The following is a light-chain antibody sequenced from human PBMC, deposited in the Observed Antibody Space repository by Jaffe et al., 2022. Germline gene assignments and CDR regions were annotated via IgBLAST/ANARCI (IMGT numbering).Light chain of an antibody. CDR2: DTA. J-gene: IGLJ3*02. CDR1: SGGVTSGHY. V-gene: IGLV7-46*01. Sequence: QAVVTQEPSLTVSPGGTVTLTCGSNSGGVTSGHYPSWFQQKPGQAPKTLIYDTANKQSWTPARFSGSLLGGKAALTLSGAQPEDEADYYCLLFFGGARLFGGGTKLTVL. CDR3: LLFFGGARL.